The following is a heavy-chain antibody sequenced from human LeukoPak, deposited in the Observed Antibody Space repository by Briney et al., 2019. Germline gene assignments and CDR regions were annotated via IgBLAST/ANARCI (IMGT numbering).Heavy chain of an antibody. Sequence: PSETLSLTCTVSRGSISSLNWWTWVRQPPGKGLEWIGSIYYSGSTYYNPSLKSRVTISVDTSKNQFSLKLSSVTAADTAVYYCARDQITLGAFDIWGQGTMVTVSS. J-gene: IGHJ3*02. CDR1: RGSISSLNW. CDR3: ARDQITLGAFDI. D-gene: IGHD3-16*01. V-gene: IGHV4-4*02. CDR2: IYYSGST.